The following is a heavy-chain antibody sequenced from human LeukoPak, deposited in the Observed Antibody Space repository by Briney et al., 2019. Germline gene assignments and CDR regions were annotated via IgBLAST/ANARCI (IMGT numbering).Heavy chain of an antibody. D-gene: IGHD4/OR15-4a*01. CDR2: INPNSGGT. Sequence: ASVKVSCKASGYTFTGYYMHWVRQAPGQGLEWMGWINPNSGGTNYAQKLQGRVTMTTDTSTRTASMELRSLRSDDTAVYYCARVRAAMVPNWFDPWGQGTLVTVSS. J-gene: IGHJ5*02. CDR1: GYTFTGYY. V-gene: IGHV1-2*02. CDR3: ARVRAAMVPNWFDP.